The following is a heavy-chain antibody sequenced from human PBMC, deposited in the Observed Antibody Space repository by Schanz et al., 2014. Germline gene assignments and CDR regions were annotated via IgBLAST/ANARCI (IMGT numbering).Heavy chain of an antibody. J-gene: IGHJ6*02. CDR2: FHHEDGDT. CDR3: ATETSRTWFYNGVDV. V-gene: IGHV1-24*01. Sequence: QVQLVQSGVEVKRPGASVRVSCKASGYSFTDYAIHWVRQAPGRGLEWMGGFHHEDGDTVYAQKFQGRVIMTEDTSTDTAYVELSRLTSEDTGVYYCATETSRTWFYNGVDVWGQGTTVTVS. CDR1: GYSFTDYA. D-gene: IGHD2-2*01.